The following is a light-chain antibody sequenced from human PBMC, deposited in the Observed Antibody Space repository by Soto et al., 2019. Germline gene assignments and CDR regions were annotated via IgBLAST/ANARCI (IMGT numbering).Light chain of an antibody. J-gene: IGLJ2*01. CDR2: DVS. CDR3: SSYTSSSTLDVV. V-gene: IGLV2-14*01. CDR1: SSDVGGYNY. Sequence: QSALTQPASVSGSPGQSITISCTGTSSDVGGYNYVSWYQQHPGKAPKLIIYDVSNRPSGVSNRFSGSKFGNTASLTISGLQAEDEADYYCSSYTSSSTLDVVFGGGTKLTVL.